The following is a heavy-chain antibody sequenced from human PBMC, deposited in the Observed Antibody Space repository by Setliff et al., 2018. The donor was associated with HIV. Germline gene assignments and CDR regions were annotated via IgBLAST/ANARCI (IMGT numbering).Heavy chain of an antibody. J-gene: IGHJ3*02. Sequence: SETLSLTCGVYVGSLRSYYWSWIRQSPGKGLEWIGEINYSGSTNYNPSLKSRVTVSIDTSKNQFSLKLSSVTAADTAVYYCARGLDSWSSHVFDMWGQGTMVAVSS. CDR2: INYSGST. V-gene: IGHV4-34*01. CDR3: ARGLDSWSSHVFDM. D-gene: IGHD6-6*01. CDR1: VGSLRSYY.